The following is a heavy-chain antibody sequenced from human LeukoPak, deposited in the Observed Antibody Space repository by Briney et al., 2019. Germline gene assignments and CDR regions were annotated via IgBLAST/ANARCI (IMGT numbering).Heavy chain of an antibody. Sequence: PGGSLRLSCAASGFTFSSYGMHWVRQAPGKGLEWVAVISYDGSNKYYADSVKGRFTIPRDNSKNTLYLQMNSLRAEDTAVYYCAKPDLGYCSGGSCYWGGGSPDYWGQGTLVTVSS. CDR1: GFTFSSYG. CDR3: AKPDLGYCSGGSCYWGGGSPDY. J-gene: IGHJ4*02. CDR2: ISYDGSNK. D-gene: IGHD2-15*01. V-gene: IGHV3-30*18.